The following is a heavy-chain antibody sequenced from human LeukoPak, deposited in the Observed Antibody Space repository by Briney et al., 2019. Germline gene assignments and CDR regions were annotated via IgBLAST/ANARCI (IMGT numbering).Heavy chain of an antibody. J-gene: IGHJ6*02. Sequence: GASVKVSCKASGGTFSSYAISWVRQAPGQGLEWMGIINPSGDSTSYAQKFQGRVTITRDISANTAYMELSSLTSEDTAVYYCARAEVLLSYGHNKHCLDVWGQGTTVTVSS. CDR2: INPSGDST. D-gene: IGHD3-10*01. CDR1: GGTFSSYA. CDR3: ARAEVLLSYGHNKHCLDV. V-gene: IGHV1-46*01.